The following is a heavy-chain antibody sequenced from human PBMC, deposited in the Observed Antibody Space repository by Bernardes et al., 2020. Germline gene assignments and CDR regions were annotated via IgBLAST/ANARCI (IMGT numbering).Heavy chain of an antibody. J-gene: IGHJ5*02. CDR3: ARPQSGTSNGAWFDP. CDR1: GGSISRGNYY. CDR2: VIYGGDT. D-gene: IGHD2-15*01. V-gene: IGHV4-39*01. Sequence: SETLSLTCSVSGGSISRGNYYWAWIRQPPGKGPEWIGSVIYGGDTFHNPSLKSRVTMFIDTSKSQFFLILNSVTAADTALYYCARPQSGTSNGAWFDPWGQGALVTVSS.